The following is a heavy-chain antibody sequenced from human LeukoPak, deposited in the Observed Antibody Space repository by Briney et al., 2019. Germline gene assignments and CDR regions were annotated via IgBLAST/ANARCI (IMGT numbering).Heavy chain of an antibody. J-gene: IGHJ4*02. CDR1: GYTFTGYY. V-gene: IGHV1-2*06. Sequence: ASVKVSCEASGYTFTGYYMHWVRQAPGQGLEWMGRINPNSGGTNYAQKFQGRDTMTRDTSISTAYMELSRLRSDDTAVYYCAIAPSGYSNYVGDWWGQGTLVTVSS. CDR2: INPNSGGT. CDR3: AIAPSGYSNYVGDW. D-gene: IGHD4-11*01.